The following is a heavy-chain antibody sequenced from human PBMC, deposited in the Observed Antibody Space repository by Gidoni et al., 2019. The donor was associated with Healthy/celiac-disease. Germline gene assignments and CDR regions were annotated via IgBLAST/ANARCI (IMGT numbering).Heavy chain of an antibody. V-gene: IGHV3-9*01. CDR2: ISWNSGSI. D-gene: IGHD5-18*01. J-gene: IGHJ2*01. Sequence: EVQLVESGGGLVQPGRSLRLSCAASGFTFDDYAMHWVRQAPGKGLEWVSGISWNSGSIGYADSVKGRFTISRDNAKNSLYLQMNSLRAEDTALYYCAKDKGGYSYGYSWYFDLWGRGTLVTVSS. CDR1: GFTFDDYA. CDR3: AKDKGGYSYGYSWYFDL.